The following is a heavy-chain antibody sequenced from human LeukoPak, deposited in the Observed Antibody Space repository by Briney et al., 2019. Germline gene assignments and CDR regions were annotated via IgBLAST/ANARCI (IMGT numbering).Heavy chain of an antibody. CDR3: VKGAQYDFWSGYTLEYFDV. V-gene: IGHV3-23*01. CDR1: GFTFSSYA. J-gene: IGHJ4*02. D-gene: IGHD3-3*01. CDR2: ISASGSST. Sequence: PGGPLRLSCAASGFTFSSYAMNWVRQAPGKGLEWVTFISASGSSTHYADSVKGRFTISRDNSNNTLYLQINSLRAEDTAAYYCVKGAQYDFWSGYTLEYFDVWGKGTLVTVSS.